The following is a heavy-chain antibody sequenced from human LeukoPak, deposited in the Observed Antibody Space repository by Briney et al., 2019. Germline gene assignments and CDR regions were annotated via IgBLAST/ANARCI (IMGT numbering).Heavy chain of an antibody. CDR1: GGTFSSYT. CDR3: ARDRTVTMGELDY. V-gene: IGHV1-69*04. Sequence: SVKVSCKASGGTFSSYTISWVRQAPGQGLEWMGRIIPILGIANYAQKFQGRVTITADKSTSTAYMELSSLRSEDTAVYYCARDRTVTMGELDYWGQGTLVTVSS. J-gene: IGHJ4*02. CDR2: IIPILGIA. D-gene: IGHD3-16*01.